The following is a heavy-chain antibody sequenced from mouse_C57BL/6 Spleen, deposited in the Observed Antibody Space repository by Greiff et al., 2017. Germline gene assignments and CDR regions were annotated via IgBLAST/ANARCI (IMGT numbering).Heavy chain of an antibody. CDR3: ARPSLPVGALDY. J-gene: IGHJ2*01. CDR1: GYTFTSYW. CDR2: IDPSDSYT. V-gene: IGHV1-69*01. Sequence: QVQLQQPGAELVMPGASVKLSCKASGYTFTSYWMHWVKQRPGQGLEWIGEIDPSDSYTNYNQKFKGKSTLTVDKSSSTAYMQLSSLTSEDSAVYDCARPSLPVGALDYWGQGTTLTVSS. D-gene: IGHD2-1*01.